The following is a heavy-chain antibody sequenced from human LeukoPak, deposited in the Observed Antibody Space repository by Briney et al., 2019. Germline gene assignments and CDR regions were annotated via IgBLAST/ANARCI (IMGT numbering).Heavy chain of an antibody. Sequence: PGGSLRLSCAASGFTFSSYGMHWVRQAPGKGLEWVAVIWYDGSNKYYADSVKGRFTISRDNSKNTLYLQMNSLRAEDTAVYYCARVENSGIYGMDVWGQGTTVTVSS. CDR3: ARVENSGIYGMDV. CDR1: GFTFSSYG. CDR2: IWYDGSNK. D-gene: IGHD5-12*01. V-gene: IGHV3-33*01. J-gene: IGHJ6*02.